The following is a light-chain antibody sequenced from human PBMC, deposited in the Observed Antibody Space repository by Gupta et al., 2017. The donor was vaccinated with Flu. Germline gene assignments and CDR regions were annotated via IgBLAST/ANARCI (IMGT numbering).Light chain of an antibody. CDR3: AAWDGSLNGVV. V-gene: IGLV1-44*01. Sequence: SRSNIGSNTVNWYQQLPGTAPKLLIYSHNQRPSGVPDRFSGSKSGTSASLAISGLQSEDEADYYCAAWDGSLNGVVFGGGTKLTV. J-gene: IGLJ2*01. CDR2: SHN. CDR1: RSNIGSNT.